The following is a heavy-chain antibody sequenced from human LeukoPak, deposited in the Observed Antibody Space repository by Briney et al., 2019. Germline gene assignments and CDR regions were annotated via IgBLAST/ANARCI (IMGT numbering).Heavy chain of an antibody. Sequence: GGSLRLSCAASGFAFSNFAMHWVRQAPGKGLEWVAIVSYDGNNKYYADSVKGRFTISRDDSRNTLSLQMNSLRTEDTAVYYCARDQMGFGSAFDIWGQGTMVTVSS. D-gene: IGHD3-10*01. V-gene: IGHV3-30-3*01. CDR1: GFAFSNFA. CDR2: VSYDGNNK. J-gene: IGHJ3*02. CDR3: ARDQMGFGSAFDI.